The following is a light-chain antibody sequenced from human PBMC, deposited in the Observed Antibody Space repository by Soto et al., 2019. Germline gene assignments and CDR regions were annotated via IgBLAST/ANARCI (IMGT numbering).Light chain of an antibody. Sequence: QSALTQPASVSGSRGQSITISCTGTSSDVGGYNYVSWYQQHPGKAPKLMIYEVSNRPSGVSNRFSGSKSGNTASLTISGLQAEDEADYYCSSYTRNSTLVFGGGTQLTVL. CDR3: SSYTRNSTLV. CDR2: EVS. V-gene: IGLV2-14*01. CDR1: SSDVGGYNY. J-gene: IGLJ2*01.